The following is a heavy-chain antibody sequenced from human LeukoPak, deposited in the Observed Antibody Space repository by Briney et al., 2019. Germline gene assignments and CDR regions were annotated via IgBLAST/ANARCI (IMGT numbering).Heavy chain of an antibody. CDR1: GYTFTGYY. Sequence: ASVKVSCKASGYTFTGYYMHWVRQAPGQGLEWMGWINPNSGGTNYAQKFQGRVTMTRDTSISTAYMELSRLRSDDTAVYYCARDSETVRSGSEGGGYWGQGTLVTVSS. D-gene: IGHD3-3*01. CDR3: ARDSETVRSGSEGGGY. J-gene: IGHJ4*02. CDR2: INPNSGGT. V-gene: IGHV1-2*02.